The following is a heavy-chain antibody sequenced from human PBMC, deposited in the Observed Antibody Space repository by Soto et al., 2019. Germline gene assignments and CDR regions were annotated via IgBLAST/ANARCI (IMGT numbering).Heavy chain of an antibody. J-gene: IGHJ4*02. D-gene: IGHD6-19*01. V-gene: IGHV4-59*01. CDR3: ARYRRGTGWYYLDY. CDR2: IYDSGST. CDR1: GASISGNY. Sequence: QVQLQESGPGLVKPSETLSLTCTVSGASISGNYWSWIRQPPGKGLEWIGYIYDSGSTNYSPSRQSRVTMSVDRSKNQFSLALTSVTAADPALYFCARYRRGTGWYYLDYWGQGILVTVSS.